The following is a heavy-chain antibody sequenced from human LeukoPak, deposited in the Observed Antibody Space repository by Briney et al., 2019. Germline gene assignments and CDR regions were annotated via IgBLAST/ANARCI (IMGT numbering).Heavy chain of an antibody. CDR2: IYDSGST. CDR1: GGSISSSSYY. Sequence: PSETLSLTCTVSGGSISSSSYYWGWIRQPPGKGLEWIGSIYDSGSTYYNPSLESRVIMSVDTSNNHFSLKLTSVTAADTAMYYCVGPSGYRSGDDIWGQGTMVTVSS. J-gene: IGHJ3*02. CDR3: VGPSGYRSGDDI. V-gene: IGHV4-39*02. D-gene: IGHD6-25*01.